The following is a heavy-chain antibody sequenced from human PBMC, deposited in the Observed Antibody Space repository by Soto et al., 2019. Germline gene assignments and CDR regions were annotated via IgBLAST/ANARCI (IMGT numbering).Heavy chain of an antibody. CDR1: GGSISSYY. D-gene: IGHD4-4*01. Sequence: SETLSLTCTVSGGSISSYYWSWIRQPPGKGLEWIGYIYYSGSTNYNPSLKSRVTISVDTSKNQFSLKLSSVTAADTAVYYCVCRDYSNCDWFDPWGQGTLVTVS. J-gene: IGHJ5*02. CDR2: IYYSGST. V-gene: IGHV4-59*01. CDR3: VCRDYSNCDWFDP.